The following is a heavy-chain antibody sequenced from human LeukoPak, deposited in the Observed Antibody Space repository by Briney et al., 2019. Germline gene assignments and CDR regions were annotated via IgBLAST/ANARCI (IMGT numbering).Heavy chain of an antibody. Sequence: ASVKVSCKASGYTFTSYGISWVRQAPGQGLEWMGRIIPILGIANYAQKFQGRVTITADKSTSTAYMELSSLRSEDTAVYYCARLYCSGGSCGRVERSTIDYWGQGTLVTVSS. J-gene: IGHJ4*02. V-gene: IGHV1-69*04. CDR2: IIPILGIA. CDR1: GYTFTSYG. CDR3: ARLYCSGGSCGRVERSTIDY. D-gene: IGHD2-15*01.